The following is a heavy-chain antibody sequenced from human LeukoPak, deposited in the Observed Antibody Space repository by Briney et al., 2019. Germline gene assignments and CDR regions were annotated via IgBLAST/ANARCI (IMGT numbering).Heavy chain of an antibody. CDR3: ARDYKYAFDN. CDR2: IGIDSGNT. Sequence: GGSLRLSCAASGFTFSDYSMNWVRQAPGKGLEWISYIGIDSGNTNYADSVKGRFTISGDKAKNSLYLQMSSLRAEDTAVYYCARDYKYAFDNWGQGTLVTVSS. J-gene: IGHJ4*02. V-gene: IGHV3-48*01. D-gene: IGHD5-24*01. CDR1: GFTFSDYS.